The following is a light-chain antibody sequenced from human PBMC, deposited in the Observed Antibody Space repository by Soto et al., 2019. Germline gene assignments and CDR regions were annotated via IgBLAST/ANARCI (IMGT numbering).Light chain of an antibody. Sequence: EIVLTQSPVTLSLSPGERATLSCRASQSVDIYLAWYQQKPGQAPRLLIYDASNRATGIPARFSGSGSGTDFTLTISSLEPEDFAIYYCQQRKDWPPLTFGGGTKVEIK. J-gene: IGKJ4*01. CDR2: DAS. V-gene: IGKV3-11*01. CDR3: QQRKDWPPLT. CDR1: QSVDIY.